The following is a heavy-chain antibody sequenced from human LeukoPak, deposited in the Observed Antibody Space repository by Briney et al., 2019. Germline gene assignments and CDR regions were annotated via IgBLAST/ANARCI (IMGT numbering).Heavy chain of an antibody. CDR2: ISWNSGSI. Sequence: GGSLRLSCAASGFTFDDYAMHWVRQAPGKGLEWVSGISWNSGSISYADSVKGRFTISRDNAKNSLYLQMNSLRAEDMALYYCTKDAGGSADYFDYWGQGTLVTVSS. V-gene: IGHV3-9*03. CDR3: TKDAGGSADYFDY. D-gene: IGHD4-23*01. CDR1: GFTFDDYA. J-gene: IGHJ4*02.